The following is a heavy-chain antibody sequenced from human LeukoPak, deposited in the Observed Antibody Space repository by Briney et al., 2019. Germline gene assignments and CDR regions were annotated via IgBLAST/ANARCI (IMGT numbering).Heavy chain of an antibody. Sequence: GGSLRLSCAASGFTFSSYCMSWVRQAPGKGLEWVSGIFASGGSTYYADSVKGRFTISRDNSNNTLYLQMNSLRAEDTAVYYCVQPISRPSHPFDYWGQLAMVTV. J-gene: IGHJ4*02. CDR1: GFTFSSYC. CDR2: IFASGGST. CDR3: VQPISRPSHPFDY. V-gene: IGHV3-23*01.